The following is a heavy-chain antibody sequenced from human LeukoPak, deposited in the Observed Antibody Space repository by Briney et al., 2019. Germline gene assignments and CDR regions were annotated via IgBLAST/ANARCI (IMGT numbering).Heavy chain of an antibody. CDR1: GFTFSIYW. D-gene: IGHD3-3*01. CDR3: ARAMYYDFWSGYPIFDY. Sequence: GGSLRLSCAASGFTFSIYWMSWVRQAPGKGLEWVANIKQDGSEKYYVDSVKGRFTISRDNAKNSLYLQTNSLRAEDTAVYYCARAMYYDFWSGYPIFDYWGQGTLVTVSS. CDR2: IKQDGSEK. V-gene: IGHV3-7*01. J-gene: IGHJ4*02.